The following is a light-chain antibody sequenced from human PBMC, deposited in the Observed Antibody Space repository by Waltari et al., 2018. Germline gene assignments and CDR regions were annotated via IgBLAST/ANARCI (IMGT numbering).Light chain of an antibody. CDR2: KAS. J-gene: IGKJ1*01. CDR3: QQYNRAPWT. Sequence: DIQMTQSPSSLSASVGDRVTITCRASQGITSWLAGYQQKPGKAPNLLIYKASSLQTGVPARFSGSGSGTDFTLTISSLQPEDFANYDCQQYNRAPWTFGQGTKVEIK. CDR1: QGITSW. V-gene: IGKV1-12*01.